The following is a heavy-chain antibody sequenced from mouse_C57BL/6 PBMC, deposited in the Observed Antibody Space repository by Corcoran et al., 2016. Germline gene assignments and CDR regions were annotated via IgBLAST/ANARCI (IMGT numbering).Heavy chain of an antibody. CDR2: ISYDGSN. V-gene: IGHV3-6*01. CDR1: GYSITSGYY. Sequence: DVQLQESGPGLVKPSQSLSLTCSVTGYSITSGYYWNWIRQFPGNKLEWMGYISYDGSNNYNPSLKNRISITRDTSKNQFFLKLNSVTTEDTVTDYCARERGITTVVDWYFDGWGTGTTVTVSS. D-gene: IGHD1-1*01. J-gene: IGHJ1*03. CDR3: ARERGITTVVDWYFDG.